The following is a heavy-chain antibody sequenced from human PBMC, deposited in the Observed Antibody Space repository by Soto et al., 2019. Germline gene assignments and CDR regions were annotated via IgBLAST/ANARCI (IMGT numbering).Heavy chain of an antibody. Sequence: QVQLQQWGAGLLKPSETLSLTCAVYGGSFSGYYWSWIRQPPGKGLEWIGEINHSGSTNYNPSLKSRVTISVDTSKNQFSLKLSSVTAADTAVYYCASLLVLRSYYYYGMDVWGQGTTVTVSS. V-gene: IGHV4-34*01. CDR3: ASLLVLRSYYYYGMDV. CDR2: INHSGST. J-gene: IGHJ6*02. D-gene: IGHD6-13*01. CDR1: GGSFSGYY.